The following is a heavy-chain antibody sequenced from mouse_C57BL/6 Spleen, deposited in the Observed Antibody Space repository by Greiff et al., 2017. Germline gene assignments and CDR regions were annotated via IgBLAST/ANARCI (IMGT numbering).Heavy chain of an antibody. CDR3: ARDGNYVRGYFDV. D-gene: IGHD2-1*01. J-gene: IGHJ1*03. V-gene: IGHV1-80*01. CDR2: IYPGDGDT. CDR1: GYAFSSYW. Sequence: QVHVKQSGAELVKPGASVKISCKASGYAFSSYWMNWVKQRPGKGLEWIGQIYPGDGDTNYNGKFKGKATLTADKSSSTAYMQLSSLTSEDSAVYFCARDGNYVRGYFDVRGTGTTVTVSS.